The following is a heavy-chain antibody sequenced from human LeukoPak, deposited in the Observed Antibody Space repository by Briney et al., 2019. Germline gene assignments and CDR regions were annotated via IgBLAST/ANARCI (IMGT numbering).Heavy chain of an antibody. CDR2: INHSGST. J-gene: IGHJ3*02. D-gene: IGHD3-10*01. CDR1: GGSFSGHY. Sequence: SETLSLTCAVYGGSFSGHYRSWIRQPPGKGLEWIGEINHSGSTSYNPSLKSRVTISVDTSKNQFSLKLSSVTAADTAVYYCARQWKYYYGSGSYIDAFDIWGQGTMVTVSS. CDR3: ARQWKYYYGSGSYIDAFDI. V-gene: IGHV4-34*01.